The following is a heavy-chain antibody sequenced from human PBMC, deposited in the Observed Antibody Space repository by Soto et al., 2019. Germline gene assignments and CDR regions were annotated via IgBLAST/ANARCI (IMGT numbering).Heavy chain of an antibody. CDR1: GFTFSTYG. Sequence: QVQLVESGGGVVQPGKSLRLSCAGSGFTFSTYGMHWVRQAPGKGLQWVAVISYHGRNKYYADSVRGRFTISRDNPKNXMNLQLDSLRAEDTAVYYCAKESWDYGDYPDALDIWGRGTMVTVSS. V-gene: IGHV3-30*18. CDR3: AKESWDYGDYPDALDI. D-gene: IGHD4-17*01. CDR2: ISYHGRNK. J-gene: IGHJ3*02.